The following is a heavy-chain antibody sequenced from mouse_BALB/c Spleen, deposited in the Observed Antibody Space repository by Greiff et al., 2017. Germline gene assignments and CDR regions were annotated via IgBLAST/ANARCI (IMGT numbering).Heavy chain of an antibody. CDR2: IYPGDGDT. J-gene: IGHJ3*01. Sequence: VQRVESGAELVRPGSSVKISCKASGYAFSSYWMNWVKQRPGQGLEWIGQIYPGDGDTNYNGKFKGKATLTADKSSSTAYMQLSSLTSEDSAVYFCARPYYYDYGRFAYWGQGTLVTVSA. CDR3: ARPYYYDYGRFAY. CDR1: GYAFSSYW. V-gene: IGHV1-80*01. D-gene: IGHD2-4*01.